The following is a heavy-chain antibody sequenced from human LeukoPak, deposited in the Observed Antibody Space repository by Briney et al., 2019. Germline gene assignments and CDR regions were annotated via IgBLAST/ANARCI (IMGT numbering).Heavy chain of an antibody. CDR2: IYTSGST. J-gene: IGHJ3*02. CDR3: ARDPSSDAFGI. CDR1: GGSISSGSYY. D-gene: IGHD6-25*01. V-gene: IGHV4-61*02. Sequence: SETLSLTCTVSGGSISSGSYYWSWIRQPAGKGLEWIGRIYTSGSTNYNPSLKSRVTISVDTSKNQFSLKLSSVTAADTAVYYCARDPSSDAFGIWGQGTMVTVSS.